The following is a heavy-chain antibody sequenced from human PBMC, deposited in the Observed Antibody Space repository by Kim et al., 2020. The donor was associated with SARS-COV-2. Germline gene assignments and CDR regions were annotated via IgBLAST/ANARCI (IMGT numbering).Heavy chain of an antibody. Sequence: SETLSLTCAVYGGSFSGYYWSWIRQPPGKGLEWIGEINHSGSTNYNPSLKSRVTISVDTSKNQFSLKLSSVTAADTAVYYCARGRPRGPTARWNYDYYYYYMDVWGKGTTVTVSS. CDR2: INHSGST. CDR1: GGSFSGYY. V-gene: IGHV4-34*01. CDR3: ARGRPRGPTARWNYDYYYYYMDV. D-gene: IGHD1-7*01. J-gene: IGHJ6*03.